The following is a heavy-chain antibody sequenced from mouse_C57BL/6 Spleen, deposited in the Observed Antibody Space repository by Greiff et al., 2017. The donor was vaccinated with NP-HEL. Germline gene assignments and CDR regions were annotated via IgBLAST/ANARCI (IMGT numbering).Heavy chain of an antibody. J-gene: IGHJ2*01. D-gene: IGHD2-1*01. CDR3: TRGVYYGNDY. Sequence: QVQLQQSGAELVRPGASVTLSCKASDYTFTDYEMHWVKQTPVHGLEWIGAIDPETGGTAYNQKFKGKAILTADKSSSTAYMELRSLTSEDSAVYYCTRGVYYGNDYWGQGTTLTVSS. CDR2: IDPETGGT. V-gene: IGHV1-15*01. CDR1: DYTFTDYE.